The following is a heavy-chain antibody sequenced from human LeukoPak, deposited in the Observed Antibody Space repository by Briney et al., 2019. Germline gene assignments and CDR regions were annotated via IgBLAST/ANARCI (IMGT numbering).Heavy chain of an antibody. CDR2: INPNSGDT. Sequence: ASVKVSCKASGYIFPGYYVHWVRQAPGQGLEWMGWINPNSGDTNYAQKFQGRVTMTRDTSISAAYMELSRLRSDDTAVYYCAKDRIFCSSTSCYTDWFDPWGQGTLVTVSS. D-gene: IGHD2-2*02. J-gene: IGHJ5*02. V-gene: IGHV1-2*02. CDR1: GYIFPGYY. CDR3: AKDRIFCSSTSCYTDWFDP.